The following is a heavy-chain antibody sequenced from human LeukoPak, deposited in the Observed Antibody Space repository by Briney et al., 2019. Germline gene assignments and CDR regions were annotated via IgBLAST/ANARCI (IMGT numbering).Heavy chain of an antibody. V-gene: IGHV1-69-2*01. J-gene: IGHJ1*01. CDR2: VDPEDGET. CDR3: ATVKQQLGH. CDR1: GYTFTDYY. Sequence: ASVKVSCKASGYTFTDYYIHWVQQAPGKGLEWMGRVDPEDGETIYAEKFQGRVTITADTSTDTAYMELSSLRSEDTAVYYCATVKQQLGHWGQGTLVTVSS. D-gene: IGHD6-13*01.